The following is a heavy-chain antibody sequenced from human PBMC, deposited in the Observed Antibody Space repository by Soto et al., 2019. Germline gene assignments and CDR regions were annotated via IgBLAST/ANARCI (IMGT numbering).Heavy chain of an antibody. Sequence: PGGSLRLSCAVSGFTFSSYSMNWVRQAPGKGLEWVSSISSSSSYTYYADSVKGRFTISRDNAKNSLYLQMNSLRAEDTAVYYCARESPNCSSTSCYEGITIFGVVPGYFDYWGQGTLVTVS. V-gene: IGHV3-21*01. J-gene: IGHJ4*02. D-gene: IGHD2-2*01. CDR3: ARESPNCSSTSCYEGITIFGVVPGYFDY. CDR1: GFTFSSYS. CDR2: ISSSSSYT.